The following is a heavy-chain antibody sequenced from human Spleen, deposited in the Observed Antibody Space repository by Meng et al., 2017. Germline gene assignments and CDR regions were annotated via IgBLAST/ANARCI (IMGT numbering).Heavy chain of an antibody. CDR3: ARVAYRWGGDCSYFDY. J-gene: IGHJ4*02. CDR1: GGSFSGYY. V-gene: IGHV4-34*01. D-gene: IGHD2-21*02. CDR2: INHSGST. Sequence: QVQLQQWGAGLLKPSENLSLTCAVSGGSFSGYYWSWIRQPPGKGLEWIGEINHSGSTNYNPSLKSRVTISVDTSKNQFSLKLSSVTAADTAVYYCARVAYRWGGDCSYFDYWGQGTLVTVSS.